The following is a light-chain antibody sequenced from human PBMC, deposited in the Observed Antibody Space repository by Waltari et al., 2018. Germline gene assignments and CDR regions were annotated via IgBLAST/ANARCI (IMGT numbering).Light chain of an antibody. Sequence: QAALTQSPSVSGSPGQSVTISCTGTSSDIGGYNRVSWYQQLPGKAPKLMIYEVSKRPSGVSDRFSGSKSGNTASLTISGLQAEDEADYYCSSYTSSVTWVFGGGTRLTVL. V-gene: IGLV2-18*02. J-gene: IGLJ2*01. CDR1: SSDIGGYNR. CDR2: EVS. CDR3: SSYTSSVTWV.